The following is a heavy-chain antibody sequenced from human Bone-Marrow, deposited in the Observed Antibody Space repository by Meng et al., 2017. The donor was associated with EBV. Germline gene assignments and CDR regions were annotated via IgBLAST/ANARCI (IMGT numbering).Heavy chain of an antibody. CDR2: IYDTGTT. CDR3: AKSRSSTPGIVDD. CDR1: GVSVNSGTYH. Sequence: QVHLEEVGPGLVKPSETLLLTCVVSGVSVNSGTYHWSWIRQSPGKGLEWIGYIYDTGTTIYIPSLNSRVTILLETSKNQFSLRLHSVTTADTAVYYCAKSRSSTPGIVDDWGQGTLVTVSS. V-gene: IGHV4-61*01. D-gene: IGHD3-10*01. J-gene: IGHJ4*02.